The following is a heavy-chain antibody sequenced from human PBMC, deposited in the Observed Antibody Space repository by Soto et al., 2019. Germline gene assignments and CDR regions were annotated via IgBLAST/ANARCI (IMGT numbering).Heavy chain of an antibody. CDR3: IPHYDFWSGSYYYYYYMDV. CDR2: IRSKANSYAT. Sequence: GGSLRLSCAASGFTFSGSAMHWVRQASGKGLEWVGRIRSKANSYATAYAASVKGRFTISRDDSKNTAYLQMNSLKTEDTAVYYCIPHYDFWSGSYYYYYYMDVWGKGTTVTVSS. J-gene: IGHJ6*03. D-gene: IGHD3-3*01. V-gene: IGHV3-73*01. CDR1: GFTFSGSA.